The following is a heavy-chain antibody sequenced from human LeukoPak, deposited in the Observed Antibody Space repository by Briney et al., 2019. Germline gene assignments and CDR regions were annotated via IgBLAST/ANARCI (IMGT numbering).Heavy chain of an antibody. CDR2: IYSGDTT. CDR1: GFTFSSYS. Sequence: GGSLRLSCAASGFTFSSYSMNWVRQAPGKGLEWVSVIYSGDTTAYADSVKGRFTISRDNSKNTLYLQLNSLRAEDTAVFYCARDPGGAKFDYWGQGTLVTVSS. CDR3: ARDPGGAKFDY. V-gene: IGHV3-53*01. D-gene: IGHD4/OR15-4a*01. J-gene: IGHJ4*02.